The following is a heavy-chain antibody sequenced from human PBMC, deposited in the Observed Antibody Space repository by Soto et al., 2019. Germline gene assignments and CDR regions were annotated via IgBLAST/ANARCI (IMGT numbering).Heavy chain of an antibody. CDR2: IYYSGST. CDR1: GGSVSSGTYY. D-gene: IGHD3-22*01. J-gene: IGHJ4*02. CDR3: ASGYDSSGYWV. V-gene: IGHV4-61*01. Sequence: QVQLQESGPGLVTPSETLSLTCTVSGGSVSSGTYYWSWIRQPPGKGLEWIGYIYYSGSTNYNPPLKSRVTMSVDTSKNQFSLKLTSVTAADTAVYYCASGYDSSGYWVWGQGTLVIVSS.